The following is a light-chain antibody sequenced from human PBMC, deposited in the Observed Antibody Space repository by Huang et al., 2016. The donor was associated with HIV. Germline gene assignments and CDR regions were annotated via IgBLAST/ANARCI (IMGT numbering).Light chain of an antibody. J-gene: IGKJ1*01. CDR1: QSVSSN. CDR2: GAS. CDR3: QQYQDWPRT. Sequence: EIVMTQSPGTLSLSPGERATLSRRPSQSVSSNLAWYQHKPGQAPRLLIYGASTRATGVPARFSGSGSGTEFTLTISSLQSDDFVVYYCQQYQDWPRTFGQGTKVEIK. V-gene: IGKV3-15*01.